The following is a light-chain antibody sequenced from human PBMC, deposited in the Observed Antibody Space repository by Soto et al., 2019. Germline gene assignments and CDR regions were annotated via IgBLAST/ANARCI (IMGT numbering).Light chain of an antibody. V-gene: IGLV1-40*01. CDR2: GNS. CDR1: SSNIGAGYD. J-gene: IGLJ3*02. CDR3: QSYDSSLSAL. Sequence: QPVLTQPTSVSGATGQRVTISCTGSSSNIGAGYDVHWYQQLPGTAPKLLIYGNSNRPSGVPDRFSGSKSGTSASLAITGLQAEDEADYYCQSYDSSLSALFGGGTKLTV.